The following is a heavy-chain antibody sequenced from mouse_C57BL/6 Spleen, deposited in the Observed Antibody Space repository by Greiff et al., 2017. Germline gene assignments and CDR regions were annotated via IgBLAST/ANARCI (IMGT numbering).Heavy chain of an antibody. CDR3: ARSPTTVVATDYAMDY. CDR1: GFTFSDYG. Sequence: EVQLVESGGGLVKPGGSLKLSCAASGFTFSDYGMHWVRQAPEKGLEWVAYISSGSSTIYYGDTVKGRFTISRDNAKNTLFLQMTSLRSEDTAMYYCARSPTTVVATDYAMDYWGQGTSVTVSS. D-gene: IGHD1-1*01. CDR2: ISSGSSTI. V-gene: IGHV5-17*01. J-gene: IGHJ4*01.